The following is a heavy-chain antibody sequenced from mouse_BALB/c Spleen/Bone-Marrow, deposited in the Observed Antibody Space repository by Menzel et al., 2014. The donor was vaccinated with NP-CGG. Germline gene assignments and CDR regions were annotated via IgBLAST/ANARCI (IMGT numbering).Heavy chain of an antibody. D-gene: IGHD2-14*01. CDR3: AKNYRYDGALDY. Sequence: EVQLQQSAPELVKPGASVEISCKASGYSFTGYYMHWVKQSHVKSLEWIGRINPYNGATSYNQNFKVKASLTVDKSSSTAYMELHSLTSEDSAVYYCAKNYRYDGALDYWGQGTSVTVSS. V-gene: IGHV1-31*01. CDR1: GYSFTGYY. CDR2: INPYNGAT. J-gene: IGHJ4*01.